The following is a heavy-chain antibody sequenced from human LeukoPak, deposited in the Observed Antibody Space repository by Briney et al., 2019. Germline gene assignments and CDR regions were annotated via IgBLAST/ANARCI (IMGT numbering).Heavy chain of an antibody. Sequence: SETLSLTCTVSGGSISSYYWGWIRQPPGRGLEWIGYIYYSGSTNYNPSLKSRVTISVDTSKNQFSLKLSSVTAADTAVYYCAASLAAAGLPYYYYGMDVWGQGTTVTVSS. D-gene: IGHD6-13*01. CDR1: GGSISSYY. CDR2: IYYSGST. J-gene: IGHJ6*02. V-gene: IGHV4-59*01. CDR3: AASLAAAGLPYYYYGMDV.